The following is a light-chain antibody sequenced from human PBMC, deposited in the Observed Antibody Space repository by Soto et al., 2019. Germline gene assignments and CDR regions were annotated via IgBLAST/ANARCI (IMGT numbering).Light chain of an antibody. CDR2: AAS. J-gene: IGKJ4*01. CDR1: QSISNY. V-gene: IGKV1-39*01. CDR3: QESDAFPYT. Sequence: DVQMTQSPSSLSASIGDRVTITCRAGQSISNYLNWYQQKPGRAPNLLIYAASRLESGVPSRFSGSGSGTDFTLTISSLQPEDFATSYCQESDAFPYTFGGGTKADIK.